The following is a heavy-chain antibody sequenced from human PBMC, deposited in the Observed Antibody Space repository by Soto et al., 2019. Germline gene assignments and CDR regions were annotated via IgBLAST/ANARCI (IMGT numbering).Heavy chain of an antibody. CDR2: ISGSGDTI. D-gene: IGHD2-2*01. Sequence: QVHLVESGGGLVKPGGSLRLSCAASGFTFSDYYMHWIRQAPGKGLEWVSYISGSGDTIHYADSVQGRFTISRDNAKCSLCLQMSSMRAEDTAVYYCGRVGCSASCFSDWFDPWGQGTLVTVSS. CDR1: GFTFSDYY. V-gene: IGHV3-11*01. J-gene: IGHJ5*02. CDR3: GRVGCSASCFSDWFDP.